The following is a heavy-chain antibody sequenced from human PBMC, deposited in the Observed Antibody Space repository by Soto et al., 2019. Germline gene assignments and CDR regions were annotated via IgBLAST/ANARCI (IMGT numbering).Heavy chain of an antibody. V-gene: IGHV1-3*05. CDR3: ARSIVVVTALDY. CDR2: INAGNGNT. Sequence: QVQLVQSGAEEKKPGASVKVSCKACGYTFTSCAMHWVRRAHGRRLEWMGWINAGNGNTKYSQKFQGRVTITRDTSASTAYMELSSLRSEDTAVYYCARSIVVVTALDYWGQGTLVTVSS. J-gene: IGHJ4*02. CDR1: GYTFTSCA. D-gene: IGHD2-21*02.